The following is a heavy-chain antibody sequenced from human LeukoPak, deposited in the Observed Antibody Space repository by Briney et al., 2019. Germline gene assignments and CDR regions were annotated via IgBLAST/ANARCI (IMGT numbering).Heavy chain of an antibody. CDR3: ARGDLRLVPDY. Sequence: SETLSLTCAVYGGSFSGYYWGWIRQPPGKGLEWIGEINHSGSTNYNPSLKSRVTISVDTSKNQFSLKLSSVTAADTAVYYCARGDLRLVPDYWGQGTLVTVSS. D-gene: IGHD6-19*01. J-gene: IGHJ4*02. V-gene: IGHV4-34*01. CDR1: GGSFSGYY. CDR2: INHSGST.